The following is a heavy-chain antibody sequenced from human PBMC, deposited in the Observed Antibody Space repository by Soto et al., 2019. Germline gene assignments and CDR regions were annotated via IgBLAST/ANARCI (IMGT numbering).Heavy chain of an antibody. CDR2: ISYDGSNK. Sequence: QVQLVESGGGVVQPGRSLRLSCAASGFTFSSYGMHWVCQAPGKGLEWVAVISYDGSNKYYADSVKGRFTISRDNSKNTLYLQMNSLRAEDTAVYYCATQRGPSYGSGTPFDYWGQGTLVTVSS. V-gene: IGHV3-30*03. J-gene: IGHJ4*02. CDR3: ATQRGPSYGSGTPFDY. CDR1: GFTFSSYG. D-gene: IGHD3-10*01.